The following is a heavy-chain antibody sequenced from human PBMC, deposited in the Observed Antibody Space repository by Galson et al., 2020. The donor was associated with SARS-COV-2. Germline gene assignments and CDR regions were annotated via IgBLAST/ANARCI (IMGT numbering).Heavy chain of an antibody. CDR3: ARVQAGYSSGWVRWEIDY. Sequence: ASVKVSCKASGYTFTSYDINWVRQATGQGLEWMGWMNPNSGNTGYAQKFQGRVTMTRNTSISTAYMELSSLRSEDTAVYYCARVQAGYSSGWVRWEIDYWGQGIVVSVSS. V-gene: IGHV1-8*01. D-gene: IGHD6-19*01. J-gene: IGHJ4*02. CDR1: GYTFTSYD. CDR2: MNPNSGNT.